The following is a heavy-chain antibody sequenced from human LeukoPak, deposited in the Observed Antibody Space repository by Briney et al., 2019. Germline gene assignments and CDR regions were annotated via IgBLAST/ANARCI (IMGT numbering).Heavy chain of an antibody. V-gene: IGHV3-30-3*01. J-gene: IGHJ6*02. CDR2: ISYDGSNE. Sequence: GGSLRLSCAASGFTFSSYAMHWVRQAPGKGLEWVAVISYDGSNEYYADSVKGRFTISRDNSKNTLYLQMNSLRAEDTAVYYCARVMIVVVIPDGMDVWGQGTTVTVSS. CDR1: GFTFSSYA. D-gene: IGHD3-22*01. CDR3: ARVMIVVVIPDGMDV.